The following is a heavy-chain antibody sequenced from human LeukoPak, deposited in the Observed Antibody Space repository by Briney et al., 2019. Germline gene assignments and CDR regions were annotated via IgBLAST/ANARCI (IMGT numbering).Heavy chain of an antibody. Sequence: GGSLRLSCAASGFTFSSYWMHWVRQAPGKGLVWVSRINSDGSSTSYADSVKGRFTISRDNAKNTLYLQMNSLRAEDTAVYYCAREVISSSWYPLDYWGQGTLVTVSS. D-gene: IGHD6-13*01. CDR1: GFTFSSYW. J-gene: IGHJ4*02. CDR3: AREVISSSWYPLDY. CDR2: INSDGSST. V-gene: IGHV3-74*01.